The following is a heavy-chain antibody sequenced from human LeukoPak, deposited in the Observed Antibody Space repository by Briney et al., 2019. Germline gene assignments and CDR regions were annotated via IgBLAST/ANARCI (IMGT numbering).Heavy chain of an antibody. V-gene: IGHV4-38-2*02. CDR1: GYSISSGYY. Sequence: PSETLSLTCTVSGYSISSGYYWGWIRQPPGKGLEWIGSIYHSGSTYYNPSLKSRVTISVDTSKNQFSLKLSSVTAADTAVYYCARGHVAAAGTYYFDYWGQGTLVTVSS. J-gene: IGHJ4*02. CDR2: IYHSGST. CDR3: ARGHVAAAGTYYFDY. D-gene: IGHD6-13*01.